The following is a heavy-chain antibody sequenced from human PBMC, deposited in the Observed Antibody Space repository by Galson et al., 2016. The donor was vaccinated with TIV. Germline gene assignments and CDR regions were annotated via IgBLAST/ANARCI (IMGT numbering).Heavy chain of an antibody. V-gene: IGHV4-31*03. CDR2: IYYSGST. D-gene: IGHD1-26*01. J-gene: IGHJ1*01. CDR3: ARWADSGSYYDYFQD. CDR1: GGSISNGGYF. Sequence: LSLTCNVSGGSISNGGYFWSWIRLHPGKGLEWIGNIYYSGSTYYNPSLKSRVTISVDTSQNQFSLILRFVTAADTAVYYCARWADSGSYYDYFQDWGQGTLVTVSS.